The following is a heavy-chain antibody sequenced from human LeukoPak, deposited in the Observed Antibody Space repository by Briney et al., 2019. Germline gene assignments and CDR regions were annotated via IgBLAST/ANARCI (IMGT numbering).Heavy chain of an antibody. V-gene: IGHV4-39*01. CDR3: ACEGGNRNGPNFDY. D-gene: IGHD1-26*01. CDR1: GGSISSSSNY. J-gene: IGHJ4*02. Sequence: KTSETLSLTCTVSGGSISSSSNYWGWIRQPPRKGLEWIGSIYYSGSTYYNPSLKSRVTISVDTSKNQFSLKLSSVTAADTAVYYCACEGGNRNGPNFDYWGQGTLVTVSS. CDR2: IYYSGST.